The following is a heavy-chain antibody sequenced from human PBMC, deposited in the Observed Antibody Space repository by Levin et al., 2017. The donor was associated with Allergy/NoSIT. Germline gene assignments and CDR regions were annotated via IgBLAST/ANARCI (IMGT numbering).Heavy chain of an antibody. Sequence: GGSLRLSCAASGFTFSIYAMNWVRQAPGKGLEWVSTISGSTSNTYYADSVKGRFTISRDNSKNTLHLQMNSLRDEDTAVYYCAKELRSSYWGQGTLVTVSS. V-gene: IGHV3-23*01. D-gene: IGHD6-13*01. CDR2: ISGSTSNT. CDR3: AKELRSSY. J-gene: IGHJ4*02. CDR1: GFTFSIYA.